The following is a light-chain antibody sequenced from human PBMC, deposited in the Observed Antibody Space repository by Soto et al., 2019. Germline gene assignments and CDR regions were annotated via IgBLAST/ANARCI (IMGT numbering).Light chain of an antibody. Sequence: QSALTQPASVSGSPGQSITISCTGTSSDVGGYNYVSWYQHHPGKAPKLIIYDVSNWPSGVSNRFSGSKSGNTASLTISGLQAEDEADYYCSSYTSSATYVFGTGTKLTVL. CDR2: DVS. CDR1: SSDVGGYNY. V-gene: IGLV2-14*03. CDR3: SSYTSSATYV. J-gene: IGLJ1*01.